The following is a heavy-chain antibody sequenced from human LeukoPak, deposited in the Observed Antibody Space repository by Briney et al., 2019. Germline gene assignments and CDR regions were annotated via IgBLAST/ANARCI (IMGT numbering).Heavy chain of an antibody. CDR1: GFTFSSYS. Sequence: PGGSLRLSCAASGFTFSSYSMNWVRQAPGKGLEWVGFIRSKAYGGTTEYAASVKGRFTISRDDSKSIAYLQMNSLKTEDTAVYYCTRDISYYYNSSAFDYWGQGTLVTVSS. D-gene: IGHD3-22*01. V-gene: IGHV3-49*04. J-gene: IGHJ4*02. CDR2: IRSKAYGGTT. CDR3: TRDISYYYNSSAFDY.